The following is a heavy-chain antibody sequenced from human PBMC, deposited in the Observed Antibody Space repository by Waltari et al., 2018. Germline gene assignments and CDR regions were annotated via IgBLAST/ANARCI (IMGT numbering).Heavy chain of an antibody. D-gene: IGHD3-22*01. J-gene: IGHJ4*02. Sequence: EVQLVESGGGLVQPGGSLRLSCAASGFTFSSYSMNWVRQAPGKGLEWVSYISSSSRTIYYADSVKGRFTISRDNAKNSLYLQMNSLRAEDTAVYYCARDRVWYDSNYSGGDYWGQGTLVTVSS. CDR2: ISSSSRTI. CDR1: GFTFSSYS. CDR3: ARDRVWYDSNYSGGDY. V-gene: IGHV3-48*01.